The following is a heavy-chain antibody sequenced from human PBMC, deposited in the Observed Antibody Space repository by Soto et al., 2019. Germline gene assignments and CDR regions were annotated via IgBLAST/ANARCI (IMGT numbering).Heavy chain of an antibody. J-gene: IGHJ4*02. V-gene: IGHV3-7*02. CDR1: GFTFSTYA. Sequence: GGSLRLSCAASGFTFSTYAMSWVRQAPGKGLEWVANIKQDGSEKYYVDSVKGRFTISRDNAKNSLYLQMNSLRAEDTAVYYCAYSSTPFDYWGQGTLVTVSS. D-gene: IGHD6-13*01. CDR2: IKQDGSEK. CDR3: AYSSTPFDY.